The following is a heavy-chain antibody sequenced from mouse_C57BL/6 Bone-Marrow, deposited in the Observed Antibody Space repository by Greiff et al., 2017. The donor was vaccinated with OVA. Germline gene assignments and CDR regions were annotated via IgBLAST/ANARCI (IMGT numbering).Heavy chain of an antibody. CDR3: ARGL. CDR1: GFTFSSYA. CDR2: ISDGGSYT. V-gene: IGHV5-4*01. J-gene: IGHJ3*01. Sequence: DVQLVESGGGLVKPGGSLKLSCGASGFTFSSYAMSWVRQTPEKRLEWVATISDGGSYTYYPDNVKGRFTISRDNAKNNLYLQMSHLKSEDTAMYYCARGLWGQGTLVTVSA.